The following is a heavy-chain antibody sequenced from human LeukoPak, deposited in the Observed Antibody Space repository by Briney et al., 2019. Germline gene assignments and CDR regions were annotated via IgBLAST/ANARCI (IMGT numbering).Heavy chain of an antibody. V-gene: IGHV3-30*18. D-gene: IGHD6-13*01. Sequence: PGGSLRLSCAASGFTFSSYGMHWVRQAPGKGLEWVAVISHDGSNKYYADSVKGRFTISRDNSKNTLYLQVNSLRAEDTVVYYCAKGYGQLLVNNWFDPWGQGTLVTVSS. CDR2: ISHDGSNK. J-gene: IGHJ5*02. CDR3: AKGYGQLLVNNWFDP. CDR1: GFTFSSYG.